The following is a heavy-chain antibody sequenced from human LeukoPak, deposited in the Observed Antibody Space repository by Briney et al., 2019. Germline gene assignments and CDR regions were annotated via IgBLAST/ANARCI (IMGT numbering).Heavy chain of an antibody. D-gene: IGHD2-15*01. J-gene: IGHJ6*03. CDR2: IYYSGST. CDR3: ARGSQGYCSGGSCNYMDV. CDR1: GGSFSGYY. V-gene: IGHV4-59*01. Sequence: SETLSLTCAVYGGSFSGYYWSWIRQPPGKGLEWIGYIYYSGSTNYNPSLKSRVTISVDTSKNQFSLKLSSVTAADTAVYYCARGSQGYCSGGSCNYMDVWGKGTTVTVSS.